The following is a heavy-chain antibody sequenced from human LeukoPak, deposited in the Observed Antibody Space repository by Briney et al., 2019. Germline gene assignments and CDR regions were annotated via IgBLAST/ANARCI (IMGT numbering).Heavy chain of an antibody. Sequence: GASVKVSCTASGYTFTSYDINWVRQATGQGLEWMGWMNPNSGNTGYAQKFQGRVTMTRNTSISTAYMELSSLRSEDTAVYYCARVRTVFGVVAYYYMDVWGKGTTVTVSS. V-gene: IGHV1-8*01. CDR1: GYTFTSYD. D-gene: IGHD3-3*01. CDR2: MNPNSGNT. J-gene: IGHJ6*03. CDR3: ARVRTVFGVVAYYYMDV.